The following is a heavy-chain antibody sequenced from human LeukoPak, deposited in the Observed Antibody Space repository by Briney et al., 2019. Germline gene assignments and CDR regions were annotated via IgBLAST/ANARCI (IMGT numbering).Heavy chain of an antibody. Sequence: PGGSLRLSCAASGFTFSSHWMSWVRQAPGKGLEWVANIKPDGSEKYPVDSVKGRFTVTRDNARNTLYLQVSRLRDDDSAVYYCARAPAFGTVDYWGQGTLVTVSS. V-gene: IGHV3-7*01. CDR3: ARAPAFGTVDY. CDR1: GFTFSSHW. D-gene: IGHD3-16*01. J-gene: IGHJ4*02. CDR2: IKPDGSEK.